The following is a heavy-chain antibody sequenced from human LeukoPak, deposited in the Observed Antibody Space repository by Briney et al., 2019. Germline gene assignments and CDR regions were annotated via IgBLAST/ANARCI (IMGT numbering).Heavy chain of an antibody. CDR1: GGSISSYY. Sequence: PSETLSLTCTVSGGSISSYYWSWIQQPPGKELEWIGYIYYSGSTNYNPSLKSRVTISVDTSKNQFSLKLSSVTAADTAVYYCAGHYSICWYPLYYYYGMDVWGQGTTVTVSS. CDR2: IYYSGST. V-gene: IGHV4-59*01. CDR3: AGHYSICWYPLYYYYGMDV. J-gene: IGHJ6*02. D-gene: IGHD6-19*01.